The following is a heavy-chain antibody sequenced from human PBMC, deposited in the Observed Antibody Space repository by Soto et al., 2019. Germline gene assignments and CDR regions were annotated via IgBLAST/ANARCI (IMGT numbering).Heavy chain of an antibody. V-gene: IGHV1-3*01. CDR3: ARANGGSSHADY. J-gene: IGHJ4*02. Sequence: QVQLVQSGAEVKKPGASVKVSCKASGYTFTSYAMHWVRQAPGQRLEWMGWINAGNGNTNNSQKFQGRVTITRDTSASTAYMELSSLRSEDTAVYYCARANGGSSHADYWGQGTLVTVSS. CDR1: GYTFTSYA. CDR2: INAGNGNT. D-gene: IGHD6-6*01.